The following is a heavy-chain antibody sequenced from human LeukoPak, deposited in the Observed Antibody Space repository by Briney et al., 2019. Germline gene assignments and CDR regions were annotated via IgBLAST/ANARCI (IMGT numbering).Heavy chain of an antibody. CDR2: ISGSGGST. Sequence: GGSLRLSCAASGFTFSSYAMSCVRQAPGKGLEWVSAISGSGGSTYYADSVKGRFTISRDNSKNTLYLQMNSLRAEDTAVYYCAKFVGRPYYYGMDVWGQGTTVTVSS. CDR3: AKFVGRPYYYGMDV. CDR1: GFTFSSYA. J-gene: IGHJ6*02. D-gene: IGHD2-15*01. V-gene: IGHV3-23*01.